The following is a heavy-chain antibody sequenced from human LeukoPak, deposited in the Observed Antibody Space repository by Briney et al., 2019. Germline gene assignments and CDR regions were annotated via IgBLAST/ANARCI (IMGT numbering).Heavy chain of an antibody. J-gene: IGHJ4*02. D-gene: IGHD6-19*01. CDR3: ARALSIAVAGTSPNY. CDR1: GYTFTSYA. CDR2: INAGNGNT. V-gene: IGHV1-3*01. Sequence: ASVKVSCKASGYTFTSYAMHWVRQAPGQRLEWMGWINAGNGNTKYSQKFQGRVTITRDTSASTAYMELSSLRSEDTAVYYCARALSIAVAGTSPNYWGQGTLVTVSS.